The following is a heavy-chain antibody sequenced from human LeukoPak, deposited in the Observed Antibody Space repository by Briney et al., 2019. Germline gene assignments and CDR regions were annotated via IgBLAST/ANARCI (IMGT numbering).Heavy chain of an antibody. CDR2: IYYSGST. J-gene: IGHJ4*02. CDR1: GGSISNYY. Sequence: PSETLSLTCTVSGGSISNYYWNWIRQPPGKGLEWIGYIYYSGSTNYNPSLKSRVTISVDTSKNQFSLKLSSVTAADTAVYYCAAEVGDYVDYWGQGTLVTVSS. D-gene: IGHD1-26*01. CDR3: AAEVGDYVDY. V-gene: IGHV4-59*01.